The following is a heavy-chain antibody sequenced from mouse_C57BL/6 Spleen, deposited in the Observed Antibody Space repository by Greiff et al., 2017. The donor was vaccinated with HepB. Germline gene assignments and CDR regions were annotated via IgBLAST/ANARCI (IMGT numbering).Heavy chain of an antibody. V-gene: IGHV1-52*01. CDR3: ARNSYYYAVDY. CDR1: GYTFTSYW. CDR2: IDPSDSET. J-gene: IGHJ4*01. Sequence: QVQLQQPGAELVRPGSSVKLSCKASGYTFTSYWMHWVKQRPIQGLEWIGNIDPSDSETHYNQKFKDKATLTVDKSSSTAYMQLSSLTSEDSAVYYCARNSYYYAVDYWGEGTSVTVSA.